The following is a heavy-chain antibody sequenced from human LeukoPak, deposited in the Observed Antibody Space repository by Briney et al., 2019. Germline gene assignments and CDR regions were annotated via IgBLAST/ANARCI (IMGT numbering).Heavy chain of an antibody. CDR1: GGSVSSYY. CDR3: ARAPGGRRFDY. CDR2: IYYSGST. J-gene: IGHJ4*02. V-gene: IGHV4-59*08. Sequence: SETLSLTCSVSGGSVSSYYWSWIRQPPGKGLEWIGYIYYSGSTNYNPSLKSRVTISVDTSKNQFSLKLSSVTAADTAVYYCARAPGGRRFDYWGQGTLVTVSS. D-gene: IGHD1-14*01.